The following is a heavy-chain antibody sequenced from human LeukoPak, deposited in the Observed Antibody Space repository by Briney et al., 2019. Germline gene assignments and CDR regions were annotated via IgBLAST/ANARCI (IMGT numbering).Heavy chain of an antibody. J-gene: IGHJ4*02. CDR1: GGSFSGYY. CDR3: ARGLPRYSSGWYVDY. CDR2: INHSGST. V-gene: IGHV4-34*01. D-gene: IGHD6-19*01. Sequence: SETLSLTCAVYGGSFSGYYWSWIRQPPGKGLEWIGEINHSGSTNYNPSLKSRVTISVDTSKNQFSPKLSSVTAADTAVYYCARGLPRYSSGWYVDYWGQGTLVTVSS.